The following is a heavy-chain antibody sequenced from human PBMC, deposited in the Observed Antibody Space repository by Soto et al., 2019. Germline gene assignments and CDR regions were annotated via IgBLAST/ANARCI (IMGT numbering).Heavy chain of an antibody. CDR2: ISYSGIT. J-gene: IGHJ5*02. D-gene: IGHD4-4*01. CDR3: ARAYDYSSNWFDP. V-gene: IGHV4-59*02. Sequence: SETLSLTCTVSGGSVSSYYWTWIRQPPGKGLEWIGYISYSGITNYNPSLKSRVSISKDTSKNQFSLKLSSVSAADTAVYYCARAYDYSSNWFDPWGQGTLVTVSS. CDR1: GGSVSSYY.